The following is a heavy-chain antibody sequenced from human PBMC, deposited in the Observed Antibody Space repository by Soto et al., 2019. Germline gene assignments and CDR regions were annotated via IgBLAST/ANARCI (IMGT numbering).Heavy chain of an antibody. V-gene: IGHV3-48*02. D-gene: IGHD6-19*01. Sequence: EVQLVESGGGLVQPGGSLRLSCVASGFTFSTDSMNWVRQAPGKGLEWVAHIRTSGATRYYADSVKGRFTTSRDNAKNSLYLQMDSLRNEDTAVYYCARFFGSGFDYWGQGTLVTVSS. J-gene: IGHJ4*02. CDR3: ARFFGSGFDY. CDR2: IRTSGATR. CDR1: GFTFSTDS.